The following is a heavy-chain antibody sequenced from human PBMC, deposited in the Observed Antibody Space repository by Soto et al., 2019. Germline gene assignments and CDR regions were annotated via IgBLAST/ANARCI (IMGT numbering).Heavy chain of an antibody. Sequence: QVKLVQSGAEEKKPGASVKVSCKASGYTFTSYAMHWVRQAPGQRLEWMGWINAGNGNTKYSQKFQGRVTITRDTSASTAYMVLSSLPSEDTAVYYWARSPGIAVADYWGQGALVTVSS. CDR1: GYTFTSYA. CDR3: ARSPGIAVADY. V-gene: IGHV1-3*05. D-gene: IGHD6-19*01. J-gene: IGHJ4*02. CDR2: INAGNGNT.